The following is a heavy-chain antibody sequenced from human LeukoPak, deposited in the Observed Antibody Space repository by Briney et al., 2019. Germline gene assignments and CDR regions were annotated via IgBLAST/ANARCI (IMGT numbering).Heavy chain of an antibody. V-gene: IGHV4-34*01. CDR1: GGSFSGYY. CDR3: ARADYSSTWSHDYYYMDV. J-gene: IGHJ6*03. D-gene: IGHD6-13*01. CDR2: IYYSGST. Sequence: SETLSLTCAVYGGSFSGYYWSWIRQPPGKGLAGIGSIYYSGSTYYNPSLKSRVTISVDTPKNQFSLKLSSVTAADTAVYYCARADYSSTWSHDYYYMDVWGKGTTVTVSS.